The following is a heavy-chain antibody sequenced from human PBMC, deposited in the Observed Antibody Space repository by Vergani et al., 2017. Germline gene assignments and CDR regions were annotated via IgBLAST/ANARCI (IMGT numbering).Heavy chain of an antibody. Sequence: EVQLVQSGAEVKKPGATVKISCKVSGYTFTDYYMHWVQQAPGKGLEWMGLVDPEDGETIYAEKFQGRVTITADTSTDTAYMELSSLRSEDTAVYYCAISREADTTMVRGVPDYYYYYYMDVWGKGTTVTVSS. J-gene: IGHJ6*03. V-gene: IGHV1-69-2*01. CDR1: GYTFTDYY. CDR3: AISREADTTMVRGVPDYYYYYYMDV. D-gene: IGHD3-10*01. CDR2: VDPEDGET.